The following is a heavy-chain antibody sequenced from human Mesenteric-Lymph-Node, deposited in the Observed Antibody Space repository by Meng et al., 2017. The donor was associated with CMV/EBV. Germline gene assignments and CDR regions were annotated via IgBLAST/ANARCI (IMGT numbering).Heavy chain of an antibody. D-gene: IGHD6-13*01. V-gene: IGHV3-11*01. Sequence: GESLKISCAASGFTFSDYYMSWIRQAPGKGLEWVSYISSSGSTIYYADSVKGRFTISRDNAKNSLYLQMNSLRAEDTAVYYCASGGHGSSWYSLYYWGQGTLVTVSS. CDR3: ASGGHGSSWYSLYY. CDR1: GFTFSDYY. CDR2: ISSSGSTI. J-gene: IGHJ4*02.